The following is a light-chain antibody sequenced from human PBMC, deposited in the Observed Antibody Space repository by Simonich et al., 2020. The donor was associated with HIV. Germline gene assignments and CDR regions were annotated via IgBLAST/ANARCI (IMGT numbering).Light chain of an antibody. J-gene: IGKJ1*01. CDR2: GAS. V-gene: IGKV3-15*01. Sequence: EIVLTQSPGTLSSSPGERATLSCRASQSVSSNLAWYQQKPGQAPRLFIYGASIRATGIPARFSGSGSGTEFTLTISSMQSEDFAVYYCQQYNNWWTFGQGTKVEIK. CDR1: QSVSSN. CDR3: QQYNNWWT.